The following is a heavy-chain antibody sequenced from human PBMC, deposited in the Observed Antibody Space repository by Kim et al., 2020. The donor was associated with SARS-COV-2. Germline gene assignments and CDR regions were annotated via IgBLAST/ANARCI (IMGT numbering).Heavy chain of an antibody. Sequence: SETLSLTCTVSGGSISSYYWSWIRQPPGKGLEWIGYIYYSGSTNYNPSLKSRVTISVDTSKNQFSLKLSSVTAADTAVYYCARVLYGGELYYWYFDLWGRGTLVTVSS. J-gene: IGHJ2*01. V-gene: IGHV4-59*13. CDR1: GGSISSYY. CDR2: IYYSGST. CDR3: ARVLYGGELYYWYFDL. D-gene: IGHD2-21*01.